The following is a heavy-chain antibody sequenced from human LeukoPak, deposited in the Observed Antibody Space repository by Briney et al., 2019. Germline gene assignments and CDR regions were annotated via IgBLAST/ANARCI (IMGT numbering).Heavy chain of an antibody. D-gene: IGHD2-15*01. Sequence: GGSLRLSCAASGFTFSSYAMSWVRQAPGKGLEWVSAISGSGGSTYYADSVKGRFTISRDNSKNTLYLQMNTLRVEDTALYYCAKARAAVVEAATNDWGQGILVTLSP. CDR3: AKARAAVVEAATND. CDR1: GFTFSSYA. CDR2: ISGSGGST. J-gene: IGHJ4*02. V-gene: IGHV3-23*01.